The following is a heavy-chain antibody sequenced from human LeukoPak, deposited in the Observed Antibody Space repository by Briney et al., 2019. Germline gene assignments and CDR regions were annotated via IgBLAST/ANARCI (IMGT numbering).Heavy chain of an antibody. D-gene: IGHD5-18*01. Sequence: ASVKVSCKVSGYTLTELSMHWVRQAPGKGLEWMGGFDPEDGETIYAQKFQGRVTMTEDTSTDTAYMELSRLRSDDTAVYYCARVHGYRGYYYYGMDVWGQGTTVTVSS. CDR2: FDPEDGET. J-gene: IGHJ6*02. V-gene: IGHV1-24*01. CDR3: ARVHGYRGYYYYGMDV. CDR1: GYTLTELS.